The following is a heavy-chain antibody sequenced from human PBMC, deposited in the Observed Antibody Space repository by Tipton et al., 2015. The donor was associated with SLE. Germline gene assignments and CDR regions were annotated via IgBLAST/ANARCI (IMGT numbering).Heavy chain of an antibody. CDR2: IYYSGST. CDR1: GYSISSGYY. J-gene: IGHJ4*02. D-gene: IGHD3-9*01. V-gene: IGHV4-31*02. Sequence: LRLSCTVSGYSISSGYYWGWIRQPPGKGLEWIGYIYYSGSTYYNPSLKSRVTISVDTSKNQFSLKLSSVTAADTAVYYCARGLATAIFSDYFDYWGQGTLVTVSS. CDR3: ARGLATAIFSDYFDY.